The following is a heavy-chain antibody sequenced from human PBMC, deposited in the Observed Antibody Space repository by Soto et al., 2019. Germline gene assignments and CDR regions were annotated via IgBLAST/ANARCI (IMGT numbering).Heavy chain of an antibody. CDR3: TTGYPITWHDHH. J-gene: IGHJ5*02. D-gene: IGHD3-10*01. CDR2: IKSKRDGETT. CDR1: GFTFSSAW. Sequence: PGGSLRLSCAASGFTFSSAWMNWVRQAPGEGLEWVGRIKSKRDGETTDYAAFVKGRFTISRDDSKNTLYVQMNSLKTDDTAVYYCTTGYPITWHDHHWGQGTLVTVSS. V-gene: IGHV3-15*01.